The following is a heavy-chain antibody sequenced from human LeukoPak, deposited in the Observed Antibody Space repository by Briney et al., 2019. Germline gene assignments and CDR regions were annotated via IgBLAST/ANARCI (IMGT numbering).Heavy chain of an antibody. D-gene: IGHD2-2*01. CDR2: MNPNSGNT. Sequence: ASVKVSCKASGYTFTSYDINWVRQATGQGLEWMGWMNPNSGNTGYAQKFQGRVTMTRNTSISTAYMELSSLRSEDTAVYYCASQIRYCSSTSCLLWFDPWGQGTLATVSS. CDR3: ASQIRYCSSTSCLLWFDP. J-gene: IGHJ5*02. V-gene: IGHV1-8*01. CDR1: GYTFTSYD.